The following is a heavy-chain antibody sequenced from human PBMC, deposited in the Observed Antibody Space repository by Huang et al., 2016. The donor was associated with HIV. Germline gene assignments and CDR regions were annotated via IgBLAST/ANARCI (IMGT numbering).Heavy chain of an antibody. J-gene: IGHJ5*01. D-gene: IGHD1-1*01. CDR2: ISGIGAST. Sequence: EVQMLESGGGLVQPGGSLSLSCAASRFTFSTFAMNWVRQAPGKGLEWVSGISGIGASTHYSDSVKGRFTVSRDNSKNTLFLQMNSLRAEDTAVYYCAKAHGSVITFNYFDSWGQGTLVTVSS. CDR3: AKAHGSVITFNYFDS. CDR1: RFTFSTFA. V-gene: IGHV3-23*01.